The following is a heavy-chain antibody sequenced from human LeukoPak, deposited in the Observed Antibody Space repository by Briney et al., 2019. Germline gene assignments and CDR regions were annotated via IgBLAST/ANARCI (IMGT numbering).Heavy chain of an antibody. J-gene: IGHJ5*02. CDR3: ARKPTYYDISTGYYTNWFDP. Sequence: PSETLSLTCTVSGGSISSYYWSWIRQPPGKGLERIGYIYYSGSTNYNPSLKSRVTISVDTSKNQFSLKLSSVTAADTAVYYCARKPTYYDISTGYYTNWFDPWGQGTLSPSPQ. CDR2: IYYSGST. D-gene: IGHD3-9*01. CDR1: GGSISSYY. V-gene: IGHV4-59*01.